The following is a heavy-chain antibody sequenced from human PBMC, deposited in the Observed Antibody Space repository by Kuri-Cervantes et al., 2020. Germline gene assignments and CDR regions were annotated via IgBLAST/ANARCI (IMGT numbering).Heavy chain of an antibody. J-gene: IGHJ4*02. Sequence: GGSLRLSCAASGFTFSSYSMNWVRQAPGKGLEWVSSISSSSSYIYYADSVKGRFTISRDNAKNTLSLQMNSLRAEDTAVYYCAREGEYSSSSGFDYWGQGTLVTVSS. CDR2: ISSSSSYI. V-gene: IGHV3-21*01. CDR3: AREGEYSSSSGFDY. CDR1: GFTFSSYS. D-gene: IGHD6-6*01.